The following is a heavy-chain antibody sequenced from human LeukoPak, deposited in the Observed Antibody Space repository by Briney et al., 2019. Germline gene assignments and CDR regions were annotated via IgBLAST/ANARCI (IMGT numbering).Heavy chain of an antibody. J-gene: IGHJ4*02. D-gene: IGHD6-19*01. CDR1: GFTFSSYE. Sequence: GGSLRLSCAASGFTFSSYEMNWVRQAPGKGLEWVSYISSSGSTIYYADSVKGRFTISRDSSKNTLYLQMNSLRAEDTGVYYCAKDLSSGSRRAYWGQGTLVTVSS. V-gene: IGHV3-48*03. CDR3: AKDLSSGSRRAY. CDR2: ISSSGSTI.